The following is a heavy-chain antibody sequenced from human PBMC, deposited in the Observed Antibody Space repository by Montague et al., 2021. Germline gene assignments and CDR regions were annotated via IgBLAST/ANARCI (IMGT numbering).Heavy chain of an antibody. J-gene: IGHJ4*02. CDR2: IHHSGTT. V-gene: IGHV4-4*02. CDR3: TTGGGLLRCWKLDY. CDR1: GDSVSSTNW. D-gene: IGHD1-1*01. Sequence: SETLSLTCAVSGDSVSSTNWWNWVRQPPGKGLEWIGEIHHSGTTNYNPSLKSRVSVSLDKSKNQFSLRLSSVTAADTAVYYCTTGGGLLRCWKLDYWGQGILVTVSS.